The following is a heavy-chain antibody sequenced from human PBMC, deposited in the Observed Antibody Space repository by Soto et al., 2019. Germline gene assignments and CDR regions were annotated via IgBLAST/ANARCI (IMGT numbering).Heavy chain of an antibody. CDR3: ARIAAPTAYYYGMDV. J-gene: IGHJ6*02. CDR2: IIPIFGTA. Sequence: ASVKVSCKASGGTFSSYAISSVRQAPGQGLEWMGGIIPIFGTANYAQKFQGRVTINADESTSTAYMELSSLRSEDTAVYYCARIAAPTAYYYGMDVWGQGTTVTVSS. D-gene: IGHD2-15*01. CDR1: GGTFSSYA. V-gene: IGHV1-69*13.